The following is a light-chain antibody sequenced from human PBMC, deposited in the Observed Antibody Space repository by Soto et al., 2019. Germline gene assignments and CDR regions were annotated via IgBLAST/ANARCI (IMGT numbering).Light chain of an antibody. CDR2: EVN. V-gene: IGLV2-8*01. CDR3: SSYAGSNIL. CDR1: SSDIGGYKF. Sequence: SALTQPPSAAGSPGQSVTISCTGTSSDIGGYKFVSWYQQHPGKAPKLMIYEVNKRPSGVPDRFSGSKSGNTASLTVSGLQAEDEADYYCSSYAGSNILFGGGTKLTVL. J-gene: IGLJ2*01.